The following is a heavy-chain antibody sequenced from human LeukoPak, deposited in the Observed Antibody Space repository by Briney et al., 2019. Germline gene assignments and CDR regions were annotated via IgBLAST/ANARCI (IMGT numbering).Heavy chain of an antibody. CDR1: GYSFTSYW. V-gene: IGHV5-51*01. J-gene: IGHJ4*02. CDR2: IYPGDSDT. D-gene: IGHD2-2*01. Sequence: GESLKISCKGSGYSFTSYWNGWVRQMPGKGLEWMGIIYPGDSDTRYSPSFQGQVTISADKSISTAYLQWSSLKASDTAMYYCARRGYCSSTSCPPDYWGQGTLVTVSS. CDR3: ARRGYCSSTSCPPDY.